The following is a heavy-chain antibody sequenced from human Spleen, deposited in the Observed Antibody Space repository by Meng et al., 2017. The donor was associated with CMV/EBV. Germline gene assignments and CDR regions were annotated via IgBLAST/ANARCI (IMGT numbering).Heavy chain of an antibody. CDR2: FDPEDGET. Sequence: ASVKVSCKVSGYTLTELSMHWVRQAPGKGLEWMGGFDPEDGETIYAQKFQGRVTMTEDTSTDTAYMELSSLRSEDTAVYYCATGVSWQYYYYYGMDVWGQGTTVTVSS. CDR3: ATGVSWQYYYYYGMDV. CDR1: GYTLTELS. V-gene: IGHV1-24*01. D-gene: IGHD6-13*01. J-gene: IGHJ6*02.